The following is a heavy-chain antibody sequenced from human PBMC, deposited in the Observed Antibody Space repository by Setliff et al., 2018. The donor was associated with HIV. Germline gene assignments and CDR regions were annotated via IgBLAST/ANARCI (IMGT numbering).Heavy chain of an antibody. Sequence: GGSLRLSCAASGFTFSTSAMHWVRQAPGKGLEHVSAISNTGGNTYYADSVKGRFTISRDNSKNTLYLQMGSLRAEDMAVYYCARVAAGHCSSGTCYFDYWGQGTLVT. V-gene: IGHV3-64*02. CDR3: ARVAAGHCSSGTCYFDY. D-gene: IGHD2-15*01. CDR1: GFTFSTSA. CDR2: ISNTGGNT. J-gene: IGHJ4*02.